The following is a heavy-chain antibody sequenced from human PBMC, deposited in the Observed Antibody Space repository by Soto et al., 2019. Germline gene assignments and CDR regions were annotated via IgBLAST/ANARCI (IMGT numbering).Heavy chain of an antibody. D-gene: IGHD4-17*01. CDR2: IIPIFGTA. Sequence: SVKVSCKASGGTFSSYSISWVRQAPGQGLEWMGGIIPIFGTANYAQKFQGRVTITADESTSTAYMELSSLRSEDTAVYYCARDLSDYVFAYWGQGPLVPVPS. J-gene: IGHJ4*02. CDR1: GGTFSSYS. CDR3: ARDLSDYVFAY. V-gene: IGHV1-69*13.